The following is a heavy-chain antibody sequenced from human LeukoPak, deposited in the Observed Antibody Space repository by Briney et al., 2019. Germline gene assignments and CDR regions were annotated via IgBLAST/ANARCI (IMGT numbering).Heavy chain of an antibody. J-gene: IGHJ4*02. D-gene: IGHD3-10*01. V-gene: IGHV3-7*01. CDR2: IDQDGNKK. Sequence: GGSLRLSCIVGGFTFRSYWMAWVRQAPGKGLEWVANIDQDGNKKYYVDSVKGRFTVSRDNAKNSLYLQMNSLRAEDTAVYYCARVWYYGSGLDYWGQGTLVTVSS. CDR3: ARVWYYGSGLDY. CDR1: GFTFRSYW.